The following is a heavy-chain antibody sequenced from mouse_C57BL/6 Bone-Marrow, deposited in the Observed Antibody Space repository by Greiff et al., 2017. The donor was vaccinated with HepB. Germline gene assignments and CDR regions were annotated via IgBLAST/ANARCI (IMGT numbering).Heavy chain of an antibody. J-gene: IGHJ4*01. V-gene: IGHV1-75*01. Sequence: VQLQQSGPELVKPGASVKISCKASGYTFTDYYINWVKQRPGQGLEWIGWIFPGSGSTYYNEKFKGKATLTVDKSSSTAYMLLSSLTSEDSAVYFCARGGGITTVVPYAMDYWGQGTSVTVSS. D-gene: IGHD1-1*01. CDR1: GYTFTDYY. CDR2: IFPGSGST. CDR3: ARGGGITTVVPYAMDY.